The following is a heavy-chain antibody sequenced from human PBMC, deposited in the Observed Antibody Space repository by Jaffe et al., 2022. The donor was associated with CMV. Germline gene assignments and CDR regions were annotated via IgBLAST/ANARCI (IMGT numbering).Heavy chain of an antibody. V-gene: IGHV4-39*01. CDR1: GGSISSSSYY. CDR2: IYYSGST. J-gene: IGHJ5*02. D-gene: IGHD2-2*01. Sequence: QLQLQESGPGLVKPSETLSLTCTVSGGSISSSSYYWGWIRQPPGKGLEWIGSIYYSGSTYYNPSLKSRVTISVDTSKNQFSLKLSSVTAADTAVYYCARLQQDCSSTSCYYWFDPWGQGTLVTVSS. CDR3: ARLQQDCSSTSCYYWFDP.